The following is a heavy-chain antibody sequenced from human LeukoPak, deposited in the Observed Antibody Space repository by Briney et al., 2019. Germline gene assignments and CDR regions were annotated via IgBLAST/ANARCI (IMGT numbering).Heavy chain of an antibody. CDR1: GFSLSTSGVG. CDR3: AHSRPSRVRGVMDPRAWFDP. V-gene: IGHV2-5*01. J-gene: IGHJ5*02. D-gene: IGHD3-10*01. Sequence: SGPTLVNPTQTLTLTCTFSGFSLSTSGVGVGWIRQPPGKALEWLALIYWNDDKRYSPSLKSRLTITKDTSKNQVVLTMTNMDPVDTATYYCAHSRPSRVRGVMDPRAWFDPWGQGTLVTVSS. CDR2: IYWNDDK.